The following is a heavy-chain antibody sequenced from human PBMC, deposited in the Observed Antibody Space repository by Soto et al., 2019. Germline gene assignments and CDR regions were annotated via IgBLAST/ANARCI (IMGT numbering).Heavy chain of an antibody. V-gene: IGHV3-21*01. CDR2: ISSSSSYI. D-gene: IGHD5-18*01. CDR3: VKATGYIYGSASFDI. J-gene: IGHJ3*02. Sequence: GGSLRLSCAASGFTFSSYSMNWVRQAPGKGLEWVSSISSSSSYIYYADSVKGRFTISRDNAKNSLYLQMNSLRAEDTAVYYCVKATGYIYGSASFDIWGQGTMVTVSS. CDR1: GFTFSSYS.